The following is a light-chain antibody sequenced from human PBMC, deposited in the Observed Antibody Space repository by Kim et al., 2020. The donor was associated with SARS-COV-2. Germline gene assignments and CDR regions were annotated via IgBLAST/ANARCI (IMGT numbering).Light chain of an antibody. CDR1: NIGGKS. Sequence: SYELTQSPTVSVAPGKTARITCGGNNIGGKSVNWYQQKPGQAPVLVIYYDNSRPSGIPERFSGSNSGNTATLTISRVDAGDEADYYCQVWDTTIHHVLFGGGTKLTVL. CDR2: YDN. J-gene: IGLJ2*01. CDR3: QVWDTTIHHVL. V-gene: IGLV3-21*04.